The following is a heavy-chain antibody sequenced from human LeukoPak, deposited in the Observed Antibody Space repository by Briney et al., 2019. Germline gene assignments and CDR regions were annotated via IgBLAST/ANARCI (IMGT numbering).Heavy chain of an antibody. Sequence: SETLSLTCTVSGGSISSYYWSWIRQPPGKGLEWIGYIYYSGSTNYNPSLKSRVTISVDTSKNQFSLKLSSVTAADTAVYYCARGLHDFWSGYYQRWGQGTLVTVSS. D-gene: IGHD3-3*01. CDR1: GGSISSYY. CDR3: ARGLHDFWSGYYQR. CDR2: IYYSGST. J-gene: IGHJ4*02. V-gene: IGHV4-59*12.